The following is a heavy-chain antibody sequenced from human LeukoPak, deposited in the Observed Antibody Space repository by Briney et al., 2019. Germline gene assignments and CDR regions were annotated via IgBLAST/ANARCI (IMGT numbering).Heavy chain of an antibody. D-gene: IGHD3-10*01. J-gene: IGHJ4*02. CDR2: IYPDDSDT. Sequence: GGSLKISCKASGYRFTNYWIGWVRQMPGKGLEWMGIIYPDDSDTRYSPSFQGQVTISADKSISTAYLQWNSLKASDTAMYYCARSRGWTYGQDFDYWGQGTLVTVSS. V-gene: IGHV5-51*01. CDR3: ARSRGWTYGQDFDY. CDR1: GYRFTNYW.